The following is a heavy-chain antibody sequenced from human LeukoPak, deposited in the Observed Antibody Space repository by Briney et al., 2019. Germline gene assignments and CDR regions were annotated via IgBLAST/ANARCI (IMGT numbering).Heavy chain of an antibody. CDR3: ARAGHCSGGSCYYFDY. Sequence: SETLSLTCTVSGGSISSYYWSWIRQPPGEGLEWIGYISYSGSTNYNPSLKSRVTISIDTSKNQFSLKLSSVTAADTAVYYCARAGHCSGGSCYYFDYWGQGTLVTVSS. CDR2: ISYSGST. D-gene: IGHD2-15*01. CDR1: GGSISSYY. J-gene: IGHJ4*02. V-gene: IGHV4-59*01.